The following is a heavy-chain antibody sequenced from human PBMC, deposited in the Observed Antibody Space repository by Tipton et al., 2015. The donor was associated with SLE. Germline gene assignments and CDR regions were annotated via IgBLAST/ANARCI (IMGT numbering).Heavy chain of an antibody. CDR1: GGSFSGYY. CDR2: IYYSGST. D-gene: IGHD2-21*01. V-gene: IGHV4-34*01. CDR3: ARWGGYCGGDCYSY. J-gene: IGHJ4*02. Sequence: TLSLTCTVYGGSFSGYYWSWIRQHPGKGLEWIGSIYYSGSTYYNPSLKSRVTISVDTSKNQFSLKLSSVTAADTAVYYCARWGGYCGGDCYSYWGQGTLVTVSS.